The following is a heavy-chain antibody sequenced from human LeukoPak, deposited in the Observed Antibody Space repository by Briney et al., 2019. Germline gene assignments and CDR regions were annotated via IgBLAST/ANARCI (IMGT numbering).Heavy chain of an antibody. J-gene: IGHJ4*02. CDR1: GGSISSSSYS. CDR2: IYYSGST. D-gene: IGHD3-16*02. V-gene: IGHV4-39*01. Sequence: PSETLSLTCTVSGGSISSSSYSWGWIRQPPGKGLEWIGSIYYSGSTYYNPSLKSRVTISVDTSKNQFSLKLSSVTAADTAVYYCAHRRVITFGGVILDYWGQGTLVTVSS. CDR3: AHRRVITFGGVILDY.